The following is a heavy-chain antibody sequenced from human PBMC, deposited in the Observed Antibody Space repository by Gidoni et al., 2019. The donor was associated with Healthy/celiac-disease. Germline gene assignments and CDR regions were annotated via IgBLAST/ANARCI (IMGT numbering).Heavy chain of an antibody. CDR3: ARGVEVRGVIITPANYFDY. CDR1: GGSYSGYY. D-gene: IGHD3-10*01. CDR2: INHSGST. J-gene: IGHJ4*02. Sequence: QVQLEQWGAGLLKPSETLSLTCAVYGGSYSGYYWSWIRQPPGKGLEWIGEINHSGSTNYNPSLKSRVTISLDTSKNQFSLKLSSVTAADTAVYYCARGVEVRGVIITPANYFDYWGQGTLVTVSS. V-gene: IGHV4-34*01.